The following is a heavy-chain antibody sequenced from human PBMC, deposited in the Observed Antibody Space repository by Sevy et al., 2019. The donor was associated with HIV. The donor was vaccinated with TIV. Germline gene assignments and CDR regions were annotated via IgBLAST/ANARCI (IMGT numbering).Heavy chain of an antibody. Sequence: SETLSLTCTVSGGSISSGGYYWSWIRQHPGKGLGWIGYIYYSGSTYYNPSLKSRVTISVDTSKNQFSLKLSSVTAADTAVYYCASSSGSYYYFDYWGQGTLVTVSS. CDR2: IYYSGST. D-gene: IGHD1-26*01. CDR1: GGSISSGGYY. CDR3: ASSSGSYYYFDY. J-gene: IGHJ4*02. V-gene: IGHV4-31*03.